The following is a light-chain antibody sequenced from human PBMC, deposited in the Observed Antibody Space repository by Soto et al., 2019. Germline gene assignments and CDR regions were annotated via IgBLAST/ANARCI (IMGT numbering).Light chain of an antibody. CDR3: QQYNNWPPLT. J-gene: IGKJ4*01. CDR1: QSVSSN. CDR2: GAS. V-gene: IGKV3-15*01. Sequence: VISQSPATVSVSPGERATLTCRASQSVSSNLAWYQQKPGQAPRLLIYGASTRATGIPARFSGSGSGTEFTLTISSLQSEDFAVYYCQQYNNWPPLTFGGGTKVDIK.